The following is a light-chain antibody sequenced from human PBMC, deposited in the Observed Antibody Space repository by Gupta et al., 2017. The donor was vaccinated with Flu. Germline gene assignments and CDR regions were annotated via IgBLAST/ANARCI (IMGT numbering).Light chain of an antibody. Sequence: SVLIQPDSVSGSPGQSITIFCSGTSNDVGHYNLVSWFQQYPGEVPRLIIYESTERPSGISSRCSGSKSGTMASLTVSGLQAEDEADYYCCSYTVSGIWVFGGGTKLTV. V-gene: IGLV2-23*01. J-gene: IGLJ3*02. CDR3: CSYTVSGIWV. CDR2: EST. CDR1: SNDVGHYNL.